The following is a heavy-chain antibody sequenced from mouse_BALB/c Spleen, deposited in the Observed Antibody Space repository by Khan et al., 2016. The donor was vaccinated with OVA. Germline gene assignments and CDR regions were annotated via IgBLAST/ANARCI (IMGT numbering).Heavy chain of an antibody. D-gene: IGHD3-3*01. V-gene: IGHV1-18*01. Sequence: EVKLQESGPELVKPGASVKISCKTSGYTFPEYTVHWVKQSLGKSLDWIGVINPKNGGTAYNQKFKGKATLTVDKSSSHAYMEFRSLTSEDSAGSYCARDAGRYWGQGTSVTDAS. CDR1: GYTFPEYT. CDR3: ARDAGRY. CDR2: INPKNGGT. J-gene: IGHJ4*01.